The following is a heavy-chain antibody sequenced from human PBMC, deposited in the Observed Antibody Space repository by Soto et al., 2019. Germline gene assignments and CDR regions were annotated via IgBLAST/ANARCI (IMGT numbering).Heavy chain of an antibody. CDR2: INPSGGST. J-gene: IGHJ6*02. V-gene: IGHV1-46*01. CDR3: ARDLIRVVPAAMRGYYYYYGMDV. Sequence: QVQLVQSGAEVKKPGASVKVSCKASGYTFTSYYMHWVRQAPGQGLEWMGIINPSGGSTSYAQKFQGRVTMTRDTSTSTVYMELSSLRSEDTAVYYCARDLIRVVPAAMRGYYYYYGMDVWGQGTTVTVSS. CDR1: GYTFTSYY. D-gene: IGHD2-2*01.